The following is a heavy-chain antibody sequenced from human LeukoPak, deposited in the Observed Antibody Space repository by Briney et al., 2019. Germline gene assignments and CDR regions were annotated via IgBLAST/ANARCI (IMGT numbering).Heavy chain of an antibody. CDR2: ISGSGDRT. CDR3: AKQGRLLWFGELLIDY. V-gene: IGHV3-23*01. D-gene: IGHD3-10*01. CDR1: GFTFSSYA. Sequence: PGGSLRLSCAASGFTFSSYAMSWVRQAPGKGLEWVSAISGSGDRTNYADSVKGRFAVSRDNSKNTLYLQMNSLRAEDTAVYYCAKQGRLLWFGELLIDYWGQGTLVTVSS. J-gene: IGHJ4*02.